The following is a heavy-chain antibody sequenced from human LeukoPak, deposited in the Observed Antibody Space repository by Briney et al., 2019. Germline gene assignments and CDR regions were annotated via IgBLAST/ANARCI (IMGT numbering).Heavy chain of an antibody. Sequence: SETLSLTCAVYGGSFSGYYWSWIRQPPGKGLEWIGEINRSGSTNYNPSLKSRVTISVDTSKNQFSLKLSSVTAADTAVYYCAREILCGGDCYSGAFDIWGQGTMVTVSS. CDR1: GGSFSGYY. CDR2: INRSGST. V-gene: IGHV4-34*01. J-gene: IGHJ3*02. D-gene: IGHD2-21*02. CDR3: AREILCGGDCYSGAFDI.